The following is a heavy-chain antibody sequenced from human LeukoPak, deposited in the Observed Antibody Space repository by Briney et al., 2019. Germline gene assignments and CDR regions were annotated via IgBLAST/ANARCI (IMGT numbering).Heavy chain of an antibody. D-gene: IGHD6-19*01. V-gene: IGHV3-23*01. J-gene: IGHJ4*02. CDR3: VRRGDASSGWGDHDF. CDR1: GFTFNRNA. CDR2: IGGSGDKT. Sequence: GGSLRLSCAASGFTFNRNAISWVRQAPGKGLEWVSTIGGSGDKTFYADSVKGRFTISRDNSKNMVHLQMNSLTGEDSALYYCVRRGDASSGWGDHDFWGQGALVTVSS.